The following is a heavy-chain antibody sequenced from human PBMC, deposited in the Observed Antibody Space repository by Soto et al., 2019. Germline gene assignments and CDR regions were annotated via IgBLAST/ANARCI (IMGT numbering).Heavy chain of an antibody. CDR3: ATVASMGYGTTFDY. Sequence: ASVKVSCKVSGYTLTELSMHWVRQAPGKGLEWMGGFDPEDGETIYAQKFQGRVTMTEDTSTDTAYMELSSLRSEDTAVYYCATVASMGYGTTFDYWGQGNLVTVSS. CDR1: GYTLTELS. CDR2: FDPEDGET. V-gene: IGHV1-24*01. J-gene: IGHJ4*02. D-gene: IGHD4-17*01.